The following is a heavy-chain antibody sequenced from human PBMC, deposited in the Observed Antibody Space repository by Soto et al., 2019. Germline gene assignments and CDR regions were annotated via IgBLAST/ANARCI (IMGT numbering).Heavy chain of an antibody. CDR2: IYYSGST. V-gene: IGHV4-59*01. D-gene: IGHD3-22*01. CDR1: GGSISSYY. J-gene: IGHJ4*02. CDR3: ARSGYYDSSGYYPLDD. Sequence: SETLSLTCTVSGGSISSYYWSWIRQPPGKGLEWIGYIYYSGSTNYNPSLKSRVTISVDTSKNQFSLKLSSVTAADTAVYYCARSGYYDSSGYYPLDDWGQGTLVTVSS.